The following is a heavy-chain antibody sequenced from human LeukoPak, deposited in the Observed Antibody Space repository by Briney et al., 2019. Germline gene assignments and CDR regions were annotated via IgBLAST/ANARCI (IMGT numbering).Heavy chain of an antibody. Sequence: PGGSLRLSCAASGFTVSSNYMSWVRQAPGKGLEWVSVIYSGGSTNYADSVKGRFTISRDDAKNTLYLQMNSLRAEDTAVYYCTRGLQGIDYWGQGTLVTVSS. V-gene: IGHV3-53*01. CDR3: TRGLQGIDY. CDR2: IYSGGST. CDR1: GFTVSSNY. D-gene: IGHD4-11*01. J-gene: IGHJ4*02.